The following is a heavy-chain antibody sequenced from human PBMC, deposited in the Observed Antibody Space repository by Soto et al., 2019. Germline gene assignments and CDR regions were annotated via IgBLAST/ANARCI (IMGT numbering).Heavy chain of an antibody. V-gene: IGHV3-21*01. CDR1: GFTFSSYS. D-gene: IGHD2-15*01. Sequence: GGSLRLSCAASGFTFSSYSMNWVRQAPGKGLEWVSSISSSSSYIYYADSVKGRFTISRDNAKNSLYLQMNSLRAEDTAVYYCARDAMVVVVAATPIGYFDYWGQGTLVTVSS. J-gene: IGHJ4*02. CDR3: ARDAMVVVVAATPIGYFDY. CDR2: ISSSSSYI.